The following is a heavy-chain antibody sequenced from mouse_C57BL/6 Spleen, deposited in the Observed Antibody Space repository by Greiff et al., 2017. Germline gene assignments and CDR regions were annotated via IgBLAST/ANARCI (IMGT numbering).Heavy chain of an antibody. Sequence: EVQLQQSGPELVKPGASVKISCKASGYTFTDYYMNWVKQSHGKSLEWIGDINPNNGGTSYNQKFKGKATLTVDKSSSTAYMELRSLTSEDSAVYYGARRAYYYGKGAWFAYWGQGTLVTVSA. CDR2: INPNNGGT. CDR1: GYTFTDYY. J-gene: IGHJ3*01. D-gene: IGHD1-1*01. CDR3: ARRAYYYGKGAWFAY. V-gene: IGHV1-26*01.